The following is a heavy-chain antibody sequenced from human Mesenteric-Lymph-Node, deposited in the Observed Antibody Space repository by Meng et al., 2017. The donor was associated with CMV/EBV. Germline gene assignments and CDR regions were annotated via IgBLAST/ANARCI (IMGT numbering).Heavy chain of an antibody. CDR2: SSGSGSTI. Sequence: GGSLRLSCAASGFTVSSNYMSWVRQAPGKGLEWVSYSSGSGSTIYYADSAKGRFTISRDNAKNSLYLQMNSLRAEDTALYYCARAYDGNTGFFDDWGQGTLVTVSS. V-gene: IGHV3-48*01. CDR3: ARAYDGNTGFFDD. J-gene: IGHJ4*02. CDR1: GFTVSSNY. D-gene: IGHD4-23*01.